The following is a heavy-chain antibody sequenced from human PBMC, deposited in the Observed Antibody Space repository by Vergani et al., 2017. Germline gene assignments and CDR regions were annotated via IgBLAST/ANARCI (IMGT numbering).Heavy chain of an antibody. CDR1: GGSISAGYSF. V-gene: IGHV4-61*02. Sequence: QVQLQASGPGRVKPSQTLSLTCTMSGGSISAGYSFWSWIRQPAGKGLEWLGHISASGNASHSPALKTRVSMSVDTSNNQFSLTVTSVTAADTAIYFCAGRSGGYYSGGKVHPLRTAFDVWGHGTVVTVSS. D-gene: IGHD2-15*01. J-gene: IGHJ3*01. CDR2: ISASGNA. CDR3: AGRSGGYYSGGKVHPLRTAFDV.